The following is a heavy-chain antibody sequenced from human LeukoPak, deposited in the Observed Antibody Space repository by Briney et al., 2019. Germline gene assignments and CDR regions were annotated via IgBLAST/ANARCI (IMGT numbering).Heavy chain of an antibody. V-gene: IGHV3-23*01. J-gene: IGHJ4*02. Sequence: SGGSLRLSCAASEFTFSTYGMSWVPQAPGKGLEWVSGINYSGDSTYYADSVKGRFTISRDNSKNTLYLQMNSLSAEDTAVYYCARAVYGSGSYYFDYWGQGTLVTVAS. CDR1: EFTFSTYG. CDR3: ARAVYGSGSYYFDY. CDR2: INYSGDST. D-gene: IGHD3-10*01.